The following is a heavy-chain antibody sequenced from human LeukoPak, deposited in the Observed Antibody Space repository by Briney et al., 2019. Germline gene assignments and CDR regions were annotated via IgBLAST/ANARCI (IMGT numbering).Heavy chain of an antibody. J-gene: IGHJ4*02. CDR3: AKDSPRTTVTAQLDY. D-gene: IGHD4-17*01. CDR2: ISGSGGST. V-gene: IGHV3-23*01. CDR1: GFTFSSYA. Sequence: GGSLRLSCAASGFTFSSYAMSWVRQAPGKGPEWVSAISGSGGSTYYADSVKGRFTISRDNSKNTLYLQMNSLRAEDTAVYYCAKDSPRTTVTAQLDYWGQGTLVTVSS.